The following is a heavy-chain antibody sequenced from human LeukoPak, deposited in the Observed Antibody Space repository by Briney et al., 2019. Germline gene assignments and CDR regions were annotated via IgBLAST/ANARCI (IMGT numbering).Heavy chain of an antibody. V-gene: IGHV4-39*01. J-gene: IGHJ4*02. CDR3: AVIVATSWDY. CDR2: FYYTGNT. D-gene: IGHD5-12*01. CDR1: GDSMSSTTYY. Sequence: TSSETLSLTCTVSGDSMSSTTYYWGWIRQPQGKGLEWIGSFYYTGNTYYNPSLKSRVTISVDTSKNQFSLKVNSVTAADTAVYYCAVIVATSWDYWGQGTLVTVSS.